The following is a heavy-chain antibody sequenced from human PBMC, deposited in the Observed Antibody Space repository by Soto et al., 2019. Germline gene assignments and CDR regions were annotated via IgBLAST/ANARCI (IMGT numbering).Heavy chain of an antibody. CDR2: ISTYSGDT. CDR1: GYTLFTYD. CDR3: ARDLGLRIVGATTPSY. Sequence: ASVKVSCKASGYTLFTYDIIWVRQAPGQGLEWMGWISTYSGDTKYAQKFQGRVTMTTDTSTTTAYLELRSLRSDDTAVYYCARDLGLRIVGATTPSYWGQGTLVTVSS. J-gene: IGHJ4*02. V-gene: IGHV1-18*01. D-gene: IGHD1-26*01.